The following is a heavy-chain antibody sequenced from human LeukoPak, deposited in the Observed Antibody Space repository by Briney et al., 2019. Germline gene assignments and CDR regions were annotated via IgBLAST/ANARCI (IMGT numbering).Heavy chain of an antibody. CDR2: SRNKGDSYTT. CDR3: AKSGSPWHNWFDP. CDR1: GFTFSDHY. V-gene: IGHV3-72*01. J-gene: IGHJ5*02. Sequence: GGSLSLSCAASGFTFSDHYMDWVRQAPGKGLEWVGRSRNKGDSYTTDYAASVKGRFTISRDHSKNLLYLQMNSLKTEDTAVYYCAKSGSPWHNWFDPWGQGTLVTVSS. D-gene: IGHD1-26*01.